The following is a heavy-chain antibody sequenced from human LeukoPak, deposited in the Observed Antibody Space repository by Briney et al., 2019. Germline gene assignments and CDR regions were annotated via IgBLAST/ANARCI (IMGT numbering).Heavy chain of an antibody. V-gene: IGHV4-4*07. Sequence: PSETLSLTCTVSVGSIRGYYWTWIRQPAGKGLEWIGRIYSSGTAYYNPSPESRVTISLDTSRNQFSLRMTSMTAADTAVYYCARGTDMTSVAAYYSFTHWGQGILVSVSS. J-gene: IGHJ4*02. CDR1: VGSIRGYY. CDR2: IYSSGTA. CDR3: ARGTDMTSVAAYYSFTH. D-gene: IGHD4-11*01.